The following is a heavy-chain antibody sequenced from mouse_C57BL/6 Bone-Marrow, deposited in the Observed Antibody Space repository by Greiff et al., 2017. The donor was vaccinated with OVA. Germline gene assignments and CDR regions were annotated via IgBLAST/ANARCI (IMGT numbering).Heavy chain of an antibody. CDR1: GFTFSSYG. CDR2: ISSGGSYT. V-gene: IGHV5-6*02. J-gene: IGHJ2*01. CDR3: ARQRSTYFDY. D-gene: IGHD5-1*01. Sequence: DVKLVESGGDLVKPGGSLKLSCAASGFTFSSYGMSWVRQTPDKRLEWVATISSGGSYTYYPDSVKGRFTISRDNAKNTLYLQMSSLKSEDTAMYYCARQRSTYFDYWGQGTTLTVSS.